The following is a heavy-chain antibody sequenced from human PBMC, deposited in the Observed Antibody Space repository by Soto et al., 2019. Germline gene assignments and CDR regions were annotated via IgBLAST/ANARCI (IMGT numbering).Heavy chain of an antibody. CDR2: ISGSGGST. CDR1: GFTFSSYA. CDR3: AKDTPPYYDFWSGSNPLDY. V-gene: IGHV3-23*01. Sequence: PGGSLRLSCAASGFTFSSYAMSWVRQAPGKGLEWVSAISGSGGSTYYADSVKGRFTISRDNSKNTLYLQMNSLRAEDTAVYYCAKDTPPYYDFWSGSNPLDYWGQGTLVTVSS. D-gene: IGHD3-3*01. J-gene: IGHJ4*02.